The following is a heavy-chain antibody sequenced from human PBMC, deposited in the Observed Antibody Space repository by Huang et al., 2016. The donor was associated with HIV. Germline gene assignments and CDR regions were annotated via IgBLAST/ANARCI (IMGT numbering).Heavy chain of an antibody. J-gene: IGHJ6*02. CDR1: GGTFSTCA. CDR2: IIPIFCTA. D-gene: IGHD6-6*01. Sequence: QVQLVQSGAEVKKPGSSVKVSCKASGGTFSTCAISWVRQAPGQGLEWLGGIIPIFCTANYAQKFQGTVTITADEFTSTAYMELSSLRSEDTALYYCARGRTRSSLYDSYYGLDVWGQGTTVTVSS. CDR3: ARGRTRSSLYDSYYGLDV. V-gene: IGHV1-69*01.